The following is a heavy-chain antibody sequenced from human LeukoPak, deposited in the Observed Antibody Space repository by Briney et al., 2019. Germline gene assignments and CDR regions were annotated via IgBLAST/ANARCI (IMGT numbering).Heavy chain of an antibody. D-gene: IGHD3-10*01. Sequence: PSETLSLTCTVSGGSISSSSYYWGWIRQPPGKGLEWIGSIYYSGSTYYNPSLKSRVTISVETSKDQFSLKLSSVTAADTAVYYCARLGRMVRGVTDWYFDLWGRGTLVTVSS. CDR3: ARLGRMVRGVTDWYFDL. V-gene: IGHV4-39*01. J-gene: IGHJ2*01. CDR2: IYYSGST. CDR1: GGSISSSSYY.